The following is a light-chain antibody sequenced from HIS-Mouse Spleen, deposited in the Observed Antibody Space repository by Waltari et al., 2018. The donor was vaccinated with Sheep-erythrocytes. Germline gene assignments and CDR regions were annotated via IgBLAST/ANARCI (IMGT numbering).Light chain of an antibody. CDR1: SSDVGGYNY. Sequence: QSALTQPRSVSGSPGQSVTISCTGTSSDVGGYNYVSWYQQHPGKAPKPMIYEGSKRASWVSTRFSGSKSGNTASLTISGLQAEDEADYYCCSYAGSYNHVFATGTKVTVL. V-gene: IGLV2-11*01. J-gene: IGLJ1*01. CDR3: CSYAGSYNHV. CDR2: EGS.